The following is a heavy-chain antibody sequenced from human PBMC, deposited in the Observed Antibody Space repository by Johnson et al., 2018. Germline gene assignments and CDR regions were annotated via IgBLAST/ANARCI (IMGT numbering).Heavy chain of an antibody. Sequence: VQLVESGGGLVQXGGSXRLXCAASGFTFRTYAMSWVRQAPGKGLEWVSTISSSASNTYYADSVKGRFTIARDKYKDTLSLEMNSLRVEDTAGYYCTTGSAFRGYDYYYYYYYMDVWGKGTTVTVSS. CDR3: TTGSAFRGYDYYYYYYYMDV. CDR1: GFTFRTYA. CDR2: ISSSASNT. V-gene: IGHV3-23*04. D-gene: IGHD5-12*01. J-gene: IGHJ6*03.